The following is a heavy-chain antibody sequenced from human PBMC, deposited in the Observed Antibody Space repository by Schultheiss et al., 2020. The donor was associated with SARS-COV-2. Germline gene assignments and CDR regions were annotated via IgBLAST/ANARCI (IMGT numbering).Heavy chain of an antibody. Sequence: GGSLRLSCAASGFTFSSYWMHWVRQAPGKGLVWVSSISSSSSYIYYADSVKGRFTISRDNAKNSLYLQMNSLRAEDTAVYYCARDQVTGQEISLYYYYYGMDVWGQGTTVTVSS. CDR3: ARDQVTGQEISLYYYYYGMDV. CDR1: GFTFSSYW. J-gene: IGHJ6*02. D-gene: IGHD5-18*01. CDR2: ISSSSSYI. V-gene: IGHV3-21*01.